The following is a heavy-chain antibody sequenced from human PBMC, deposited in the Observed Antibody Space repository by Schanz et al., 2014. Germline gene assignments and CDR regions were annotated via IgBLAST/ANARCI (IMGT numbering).Heavy chain of an antibody. V-gene: IGHV3-53*01. CDR2: LYTGGST. D-gene: IGHD1-1*01. CDR3: VRDAGRDGYNLAFDV. Sequence: VQLVESGGGLVKPGGSLRLSCAASGFTFSDYYMSWIRQAPGKGLECVSVLYTGGSTFYAESVRGRFFISRDSSKNTLFLHMNSLRAKDTAVYYCVRDAGRDGYNLAFDVWGQGTLVTVSS. J-gene: IGHJ3*01. CDR1: GFTFSDYY.